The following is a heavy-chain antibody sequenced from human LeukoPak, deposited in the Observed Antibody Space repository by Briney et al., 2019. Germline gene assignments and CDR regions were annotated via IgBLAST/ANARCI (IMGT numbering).Heavy chain of an antibody. CDR3: ARPRRYRVSYYFDC. Sequence: GASVKVSCKTSGYTFTSFGISWVRQAPGQGLEWMGWISAYNGNTNYAQNLQGRVTVTTDASTSTAYMELRSLRSDDTAIYYCARPRRYRVSYYFDCQGQPTLATVS. D-gene: IGHD5/OR15-5a*01. V-gene: IGHV1-18*01. CDR1: GYTFTSFG. J-gene: IGHJ4*02. CDR2: ISAYNGNT.